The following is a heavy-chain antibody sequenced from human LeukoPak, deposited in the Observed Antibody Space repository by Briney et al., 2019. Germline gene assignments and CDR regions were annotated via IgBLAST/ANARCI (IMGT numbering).Heavy chain of an antibody. CDR1: GDSVSSNSAV. CDR2: TYYRSKWYN. CDR3: AREERCSGGSCYWDYYGMDV. J-gene: IGHJ6*02. D-gene: IGHD2-15*01. V-gene: IGHV6-1*01. Sequence: SKTLSLTCAISGDSVSSNSAVWNWIRQSPSRGLEWLGRTYYRSKWYNDYAVSVKSRITINPDTSKNQFSLQLNSVTPEDTAVYYCAREERCSGGSCYWDYYGMDVWGQGTTVTVSS.